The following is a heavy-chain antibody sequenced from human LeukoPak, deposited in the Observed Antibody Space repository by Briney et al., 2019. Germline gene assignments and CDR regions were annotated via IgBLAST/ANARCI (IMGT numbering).Heavy chain of an antibody. Sequence: GSLRLSCAASGFTFSSYWMSWIRQPPGKGLEWIGEINHSGSTNYNPSLKSRVTISVDTSKNQFSLKLSSVTAADTAVYYCARGLSGSYWVWGQGTLVTVSS. CDR2: INHSGST. CDR1: GFTFSSYW. J-gene: IGHJ4*02. D-gene: IGHD3-10*01. CDR3: ARGLSGSYWV. V-gene: IGHV4-34*01.